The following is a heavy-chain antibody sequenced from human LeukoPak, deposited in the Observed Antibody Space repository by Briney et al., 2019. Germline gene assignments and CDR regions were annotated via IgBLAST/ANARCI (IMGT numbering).Heavy chain of an antibody. J-gene: IGHJ4*02. V-gene: IGHV3-43*02. CDR2: ISADGGXA. CDR3: AKESGKFDY. Sequence: PGGSLRLSCVASGLXFGESAMXWXXXAPGXXXXWVYLISADGGXAFSAASVKGRFSISRDNSKNSLYLQMDSLRSEDTAMYYCAKESGKFDYWGQGTLVVVSS. CDR1: GLXFGESA.